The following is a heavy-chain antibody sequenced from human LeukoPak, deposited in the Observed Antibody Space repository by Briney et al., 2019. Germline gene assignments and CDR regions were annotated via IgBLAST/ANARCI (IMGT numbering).Heavy chain of an antibody. CDR3: ARVGGRRGYSGYDLFPYTYYFDY. V-gene: IGHV4-34*01. D-gene: IGHD5-12*01. CDR1: GGSFSGYY. CDR2: INHSGST. J-gene: IGHJ4*02. Sequence: SEALSLTCAVYGGSFSGYYWSWIRQPPGKGLEWIGEINHSGSTNYNPSLKSRVTVSVDTSKNQFSLKLSSVTAADTAVYYCARVGGRRGYSGYDLFPYTYYFDYWGQGTLVTVSS.